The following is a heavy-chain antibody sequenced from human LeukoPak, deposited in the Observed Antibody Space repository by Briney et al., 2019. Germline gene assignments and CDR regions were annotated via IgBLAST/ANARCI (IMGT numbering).Heavy chain of an antibody. CDR3: ATSRGYSSSGTIDY. J-gene: IGHJ4*02. D-gene: IGHD6-13*01. CDR1: GFTFSGFW. Sequence: PGGSLRLSCAVSGFTFSGFWMSWSRQAPGKGLEWVASINSDGSEGYYADVVKGRFTISRDNAKNSLYLQMNSLRAEDTALYYCATSRGYSSSGTIDYWGQGTLVTVSS. V-gene: IGHV3-7*03. CDR2: INSDGSEG.